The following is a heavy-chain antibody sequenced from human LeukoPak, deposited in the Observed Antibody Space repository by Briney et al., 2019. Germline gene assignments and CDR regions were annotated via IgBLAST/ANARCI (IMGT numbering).Heavy chain of an antibody. CDR2: IYYSGST. CDR1: GGSISSSSYY. CDR3: ARHNKAFDI. D-gene: IGHD2/OR15-2a*01. V-gene: IGHV4-39*01. Sequence: SETLSLTCTVSGGSISSSSYYWGWIRQPPGKGPEWIGSIYYSGSTYYNPSLKSRVTISVDTSKNQFSLKLSSVTAADTAVYYCARHNKAFDIWGQGTMVTVSS. J-gene: IGHJ3*02.